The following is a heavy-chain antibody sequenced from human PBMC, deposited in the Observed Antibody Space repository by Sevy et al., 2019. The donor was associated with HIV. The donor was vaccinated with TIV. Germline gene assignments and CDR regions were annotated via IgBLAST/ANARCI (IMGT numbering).Heavy chain of an antibody. D-gene: IGHD3-16*02. CDR3: ARSGGLRY. V-gene: IGHV3-48*02. J-gene: IGHJ4*02. CDR2: ISSSSTTI. CDR1: GFTFSNYS. Sequence: EGSLRLSCAASGFTFSNYSMNWVRQAPGKGLEWVSYISSSSTTIYYADSVKGRFTISRDNAKNSLYLQMNSLSDDDTAVYYCARSGGLRYWGQGTLVTVSS.